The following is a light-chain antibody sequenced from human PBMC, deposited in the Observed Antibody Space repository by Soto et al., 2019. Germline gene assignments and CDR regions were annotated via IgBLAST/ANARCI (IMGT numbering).Light chain of an antibody. J-gene: IGKJ5*01. CDR2: SAS. CDR3: QQLNGYPLT. Sequence: DIQLTQSPSFLSASVGDRVTITCRASQGISSYLAWYQQKPGKAPKLLIYSASTLQSGVPSRFSGSGSGTEFTLTISSLQPEDFATFYCQQLNGYPLTFGQGTRLEIQ. CDR1: QGISSY. V-gene: IGKV1-9*01.